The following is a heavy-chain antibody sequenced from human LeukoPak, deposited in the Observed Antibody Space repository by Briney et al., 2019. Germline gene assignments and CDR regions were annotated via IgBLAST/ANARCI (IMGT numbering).Heavy chain of an antibody. V-gene: IGHV3-30*02. J-gene: IGHJ5*02. D-gene: IGHD6-6*01. CDR1: GFTFSCHG. CDR3: ASSILDH. CDR2: IRPDGRSA. Sequence: GGSLRLSCAASGFTFSCHGMHWVRQAPGKGLEWVAYIRPDGRSAFYADSVEGRFTISRDNSKNTLVLQMNSLRREDTAIYYCASSILDHWGQGALVTVSS.